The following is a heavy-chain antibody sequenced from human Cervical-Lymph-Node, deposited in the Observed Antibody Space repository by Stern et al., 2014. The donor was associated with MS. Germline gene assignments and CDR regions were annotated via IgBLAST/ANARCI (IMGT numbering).Heavy chain of an antibody. V-gene: IGHV1-69*06. D-gene: IGHD5/OR15-5a*01. Sequence: VQLVQSGAEVKKPASSVKVSCKASGGTFNTSAISWVRQAPGQGLDWRGGIIPILCSRIYAQKFQGRVTFTADKSTSTAYMALSGLRYEDTAVYYCARDLGVGPSVSWGQGTVVTVSS. CDR3: ARDLGVGPSVS. CDR1: GGTFNTSA. CDR2: IIPILCSR. J-gene: IGHJ5*02.